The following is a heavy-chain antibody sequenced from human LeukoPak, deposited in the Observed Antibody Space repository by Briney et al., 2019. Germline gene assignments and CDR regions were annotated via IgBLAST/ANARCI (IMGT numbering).Heavy chain of an antibody. J-gene: IGHJ3*02. Sequence: GASVKVSCKASGYTFTNYAIHWVRQAPGQRLEWMVWINAGNGNTKYSQEFQDRVTITRDTSASTVYMELSSLRSEDLAVYYCARGILGYCSGGSCQNDAFDIWGQGTMVTVSS. CDR3: ARGILGYCSGGSCQNDAFDI. D-gene: IGHD2-15*01. CDR1: GYTFTNYA. CDR2: INAGNGNT. V-gene: IGHV1-3*03.